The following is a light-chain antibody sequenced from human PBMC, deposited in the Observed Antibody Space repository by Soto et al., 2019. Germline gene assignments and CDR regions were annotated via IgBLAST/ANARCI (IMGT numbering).Light chain of an antibody. V-gene: IGLV2-14*01. CDR1: SSDVGAYDL. Sequence: QSVLSQPASVSGSPGQSVTISCTGTSSDVGAYDLVCWYQQHPGKAHKLMIYDVSNRPSGVSNRFSGSKSGNTASLTISGLQAVVEADYYCRPYTSSSTPSVFGTGTKVTVL. CDR2: DVS. CDR3: RPYTSSSTPSV. J-gene: IGLJ1*01.